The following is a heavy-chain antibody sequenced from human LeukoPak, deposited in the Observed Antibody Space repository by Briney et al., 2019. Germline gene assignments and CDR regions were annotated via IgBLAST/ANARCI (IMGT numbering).Heavy chain of an antibody. D-gene: IGHD6-13*01. CDR3: AKIGIAAAGTEWFDP. CDR2: IYYSGST. V-gene: IGHV4-59*08. J-gene: IGHJ5*02. CDR1: GGSFSGYY. Sequence: SETLSLTCAVYGGSFSGYYWSWIRQPPGKGLEWIGYIYYSGSTNYNPSLKSRVTISVDTSKNQFSLKLSSVTAADTAVYYCAKIGIAAAGTEWFDPWGQGTLVTVSS.